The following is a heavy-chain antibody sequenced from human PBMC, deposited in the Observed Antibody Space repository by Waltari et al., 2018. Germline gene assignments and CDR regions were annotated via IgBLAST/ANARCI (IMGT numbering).Heavy chain of an antibody. J-gene: IGHJ4*02. Sequence: QVQLVESGGGVVQPGMSLRLSCAASGFTIGSYGMHWVRQAPGKGLEWVALFHFYGGQTYYGDSVRGRFTISTDNSKNTLYLDMNSLKLNDTAIYYCAKDAFGNTYLDHWGQGTLVTVAS. D-gene: IGHD3-10*01. CDR3: AKDAFGNTYLDH. V-gene: IGHV3-30*02. CDR2: FHFYGGQT. CDR1: GFTIGSYG.